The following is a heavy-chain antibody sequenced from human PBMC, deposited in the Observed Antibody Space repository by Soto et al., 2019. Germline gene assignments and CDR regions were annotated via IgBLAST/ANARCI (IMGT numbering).Heavy chain of an antibody. CDR1: GYSYTSFC. J-gene: IGHJ4*02. Sequence: AAQNVCWTCSGYSYTSFCTGSLNQMPGKGLERMGIIYPGDSDTRYSPSFQGQVTISADKTISTAYLQWSSLKASDTAMYYCARPSSSGYYRGLYYFDYWGQGTLGTVSS. CDR2: IYPGDSDT. V-gene: IGHV5-51*07. D-gene: IGHD3-22*01. CDR3: ARPSSSGYYRGLYYFDY.